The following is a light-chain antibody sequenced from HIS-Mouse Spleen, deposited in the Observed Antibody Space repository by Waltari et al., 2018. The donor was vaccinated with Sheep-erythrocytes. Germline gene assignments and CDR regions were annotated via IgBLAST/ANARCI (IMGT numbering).Light chain of an antibody. V-gene: IGLV2-8*01. CDR3: CSYAGSYNHV. J-gene: IGLJ1*01. CDR2: EVS. CDR1: SSDVGVYNY. Sequence: QSALTQPPSASGSPGQSVTIPCTGTSSDVGVYNYVSWYQQHPGKAPKLMIYEVSKRPSGVPDRFSGSKSGNTASLTVSGLQAEDEADYYCCSYAGSYNHVFATGTKVTVL.